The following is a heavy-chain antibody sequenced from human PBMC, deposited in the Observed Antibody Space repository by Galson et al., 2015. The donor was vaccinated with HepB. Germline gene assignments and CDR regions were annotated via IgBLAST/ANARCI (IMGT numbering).Heavy chain of an antibody. CDR2: IYSGGST. V-gene: IGHV3-53*01. CDR3: ARGYYYDSSGYYPLGWFDP. J-gene: IGHJ5*02. D-gene: IGHD3-22*01. CDR1: GFTVSSNY. Sequence: SLRLSCAASGFTVSSNYMSWVRQAPGKGLEWVSVIYSGGSTYYADSVKGRFTISRDNSKNTLYLQMNSLRAEDTAVYYCARGYYYDSSGYYPLGWFDPWGQGTLVTVSS.